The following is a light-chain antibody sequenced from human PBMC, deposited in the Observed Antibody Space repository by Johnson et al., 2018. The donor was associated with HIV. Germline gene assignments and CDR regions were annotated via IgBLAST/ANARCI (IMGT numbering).Light chain of an antibody. CDR1: RSNIGNNY. CDR3: ATWDSSLSVYV. V-gene: IGLV1-51*02. CDR2: ENN. J-gene: IGLJ1*01. Sequence: QSVLTQPPSVSAAPGQKVTISCSGSRSNIGNNYVSWYQQLPGTAPKLLIYENNKRPSGIPDRFSGSKSGTSATLVITGLQTGDDADYHCATWDSSLSVYVFGTGTKVTVL.